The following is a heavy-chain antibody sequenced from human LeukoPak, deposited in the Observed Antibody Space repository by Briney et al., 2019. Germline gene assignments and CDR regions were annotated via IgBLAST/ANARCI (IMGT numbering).Heavy chain of an antibody. V-gene: IGHV1-58*01. CDR3: AADRGAVAGNDI. CDR1: GFTLTSSD. D-gene: IGHD6-19*01. CDR2: IVVGSDNT. Sequence: SGTVSCKASGFTLTSSDVQWVRQARGQPLEWIGWIVVGSDNTNYAQKFQERVTITRDMSTSTAYMELSSLRSEDTAVYYCAADRGAVAGNDIWGQGTMVTVSS. J-gene: IGHJ3*02.